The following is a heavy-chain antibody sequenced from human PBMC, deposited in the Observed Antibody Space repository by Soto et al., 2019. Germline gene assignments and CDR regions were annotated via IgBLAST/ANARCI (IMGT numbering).Heavy chain of an antibody. CDR2: IYYSGST. CDR3: ARDLVVAARPSWFDP. Sequence: QLQLQESGPGLVKPSETLSLTCTVSGGSISSSSYYWGWIRQPPGKGLEWIGSIYYSGSTYYNPSLKSRVTRSVDTSKNQFSLKLSSVTAADTAVYYCARDLVVAARPSWFDPWGQGTLVTVSS. CDR1: GGSISSSSYY. J-gene: IGHJ5*02. V-gene: IGHV4-39*01. D-gene: IGHD2-15*01.